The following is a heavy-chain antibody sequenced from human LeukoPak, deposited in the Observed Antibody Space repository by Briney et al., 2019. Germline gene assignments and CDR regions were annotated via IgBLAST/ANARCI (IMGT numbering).Heavy chain of an antibody. CDR1: GYSFTSYW. CDR2: IYPGDSDT. Sequence: GESLKISCKGSGYSFTSYWVGWVRQMPGKGLEWMGIIYPGDSDTRYSPSFQGQVTISADKSISTAYLQWSSLKASDTAMYYCARPITGTTLAFDIWGQGTMVTVSS. CDR3: ARPITGTTLAFDI. V-gene: IGHV5-51*01. J-gene: IGHJ3*02. D-gene: IGHD1-7*01.